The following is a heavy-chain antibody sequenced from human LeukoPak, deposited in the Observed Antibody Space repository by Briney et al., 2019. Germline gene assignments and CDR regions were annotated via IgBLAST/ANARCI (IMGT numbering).Heavy chain of an antibody. CDR3: AKDSPLQWLVPSYYFDY. CDR1: GFTFSSYG. CDR2: ISYDESNK. Sequence: PGGSLRLSWAASGFTFSSYGMHWVRQAPGKGLEWVAAISYDESNKYYADSVKGRFTISRDNSKNTLYLQMNSLRAEDTAVYYCAKDSPLQWLVPSYYFDYWGQGTLVTVSS. D-gene: IGHD6-19*01. J-gene: IGHJ4*02. V-gene: IGHV3-30*18.